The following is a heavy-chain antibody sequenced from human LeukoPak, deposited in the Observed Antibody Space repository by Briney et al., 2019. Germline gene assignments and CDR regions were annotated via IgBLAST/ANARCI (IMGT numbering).Heavy chain of an antibody. Sequence: SVKVSCKASGGTFSSYAISWVRQAPGQGLEWMGRIVPILGIANYAQKFQGRVTITADKSTSTAYMELSSLRSEDTAVYYCARLSDYGGNSGHYWGQGTLVTVSS. J-gene: IGHJ4*02. V-gene: IGHV1-69*04. D-gene: IGHD4-23*01. CDR1: GGTFSSYA. CDR2: IVPILGIA. CDR3: ARLSDYGGNSGHY.